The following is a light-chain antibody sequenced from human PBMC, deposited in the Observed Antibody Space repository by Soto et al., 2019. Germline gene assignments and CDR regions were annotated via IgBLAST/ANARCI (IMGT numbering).Light chain of an antibody. CDR1: QAISNF. CDR3: QNYNGAPYA. CDR2: EAP. Sequence: DIQMTQSPPSLSASVGDRVTITCRASQAISNFVAWYQQKPGKAPSLLIYEAPTLQSGVPPRFSGRRSGTAFTLTSSSLQPEDVATYFCQNYNGAPYAFGQGTKLEIK. J-gene: IGKJ2*01. V-gene: IGKV1-27*01.